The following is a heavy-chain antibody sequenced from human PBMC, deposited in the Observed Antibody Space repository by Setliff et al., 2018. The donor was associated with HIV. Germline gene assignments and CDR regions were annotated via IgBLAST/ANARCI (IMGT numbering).Heavy chain of an antibody. J-gene: IGHJ4*02. CDR1: GGSISSGSYY. D-gene: IGHD1-1*01. CDR2: IYTSGST. CDR3: ARGRMATTIGGY. V-gene: IGHV4-61*09. Sequence: NPSETLSLTCTVSGGSISSGSYYWSWIRQPAGKGLEWIGHIYTSGSTNYNPSLKSRVTISVDTSKNQFSLKLSSVTAADTAVYYCARGRMATTIGGYWGQGTLVTVSS.